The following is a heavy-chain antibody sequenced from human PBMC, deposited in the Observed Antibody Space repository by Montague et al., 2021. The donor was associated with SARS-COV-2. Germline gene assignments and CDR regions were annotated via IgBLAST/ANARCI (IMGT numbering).Heavy chain of an antibody. Sequence: SETLSLTCAVYGGSFSGYYWVWIRQPPGKGLEWIGSINYSGSTFYNPSLKSRLSMSMDTSTNQFSLRLTSMTAADTAIYYCVRRGGTYYYGSGSFDPWGQGTLVAVSS. D-gene: IGHD3-10*01. V-gene: IGHV4-34*01. CDR2: INYSGST. CDR3: VRRGGTYYYGSGSFDP. CDR1: GGSFSGYY. J-gene: IGHJ5*02.